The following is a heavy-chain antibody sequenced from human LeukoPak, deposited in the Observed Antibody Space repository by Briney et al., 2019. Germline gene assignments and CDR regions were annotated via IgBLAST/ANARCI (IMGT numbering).Heavy chain of an antibody. D-gene: IGHD2-15*01. V-gene: IGHV4-61*02. J-gene: IGHJ4*02. CDR1: GDSISSGDYY. Sequence: SETLSLTCTVSGDSISSGDYYWSWIRQPAGKGLEWIGRISSSGSTNYNPSPKSRVTISVDTSKNQFSLKLSSVTAADTAVYYCARNPAPYCSGGNCYIYWGQGTLVTVSS. CDR3: ARNPAPYCSGGNCYIY. CDR2: ISSSGST.